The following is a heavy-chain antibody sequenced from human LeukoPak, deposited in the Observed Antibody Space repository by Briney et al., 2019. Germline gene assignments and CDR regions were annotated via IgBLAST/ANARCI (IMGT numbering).Heavy chain of an antibody. CDR1: GGSISSYY. J-gene: IGHJ4*02. V-gene: IGHV4-59*08. CDR3: ARHRAYSSSSPFDY. Sequence: SETLSLTCTVSGGSISSYYWSWIRQPPEKGLEWIGYIYYTGSTNYNPSLKSRVTMFVDMSKNQFSLRLSSVTAADTAVYYCARHRAYSSSSPFDYWGQGTLVTVSS. CDR2: IYYTGST. D-gene: IGHD6-6*01.